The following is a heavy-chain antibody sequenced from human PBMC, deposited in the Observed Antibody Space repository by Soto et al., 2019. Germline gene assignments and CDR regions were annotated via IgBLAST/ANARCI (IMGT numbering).Heavy chain of an antibody. D-gene: IGHD1-1*01. Sequence: GGSLRLSCAASGFTFSSYGMRWVRQAPGKGLEWVSVISGSGSNTYYADSVKGRFTISRDNSKNTLYLQMNSLRAEDTAVYYCAKDSIGYDYWGQGTLVTVSS. J-gene: IGHJ4*02. CDR1: GFTFSSYG. CDR2: ISGSGSNT. V-gene: IGHV3-23*01. CDR3: AKDSIGYDY.